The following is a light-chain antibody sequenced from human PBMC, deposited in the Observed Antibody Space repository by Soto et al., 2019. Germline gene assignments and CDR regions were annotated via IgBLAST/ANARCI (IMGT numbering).Light chain of an antibody. CDR3: QAYDSSLSGVV. Sequence: QSVLTQPPSVSGAPGQRVTISCTGSSSNIGAGYDVHWYQQLPGTAPKLLIYGNSNRTSGVPDRFSGSKSGTSASPAITGLKAEDEADYYCQAYDSSLSGVVFGGGTKLTVL. V-gene: IGLV1-40*01. CDR2: GNS. J-gene: IGLJ2*01. CDR1: SSNIGAGYD.